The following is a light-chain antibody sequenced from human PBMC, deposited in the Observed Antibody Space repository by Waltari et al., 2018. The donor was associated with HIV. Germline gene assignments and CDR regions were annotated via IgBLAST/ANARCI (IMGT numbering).Light chain of an antibody. J-gene: IGLJ2*01. V-gene: IGLV1-47*01. CDR1: TSNIGSND. CDR2: RNK. CDR3: VAWDDGLRGVV. Sequence: SVLTQPPSASGTPGQRVTISCSGSTSNIGSNDVFWYQHLPGAAPKLLIHRNKQRTSRVPDRFSGSTSGTSASLAISGLRSEDEADYYCVAWDDGLRGVVFGGGTKVAAL.